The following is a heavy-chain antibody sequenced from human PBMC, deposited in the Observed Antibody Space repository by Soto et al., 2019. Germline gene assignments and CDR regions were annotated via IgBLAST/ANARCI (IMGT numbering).Heavy chain of an antibody. CDR1: GGSISSGGYS. V-gene: IGHV4-30-2*01. Sequence: SETLSLTCGFSGGSISSGGYSWSWIRQPPGKGLEWIGYIYHSGSTYYNPSLKSRVTISVDRSKNQFSLKLSSVTAADTAVYYCAAGGGLPRYYWGQGTLVTVSS. CDR2: IYHSGST. D-gene: IGHD5-12*01. J-gene: IGHJ4*02. CDR3: AAGGGLPRYY.